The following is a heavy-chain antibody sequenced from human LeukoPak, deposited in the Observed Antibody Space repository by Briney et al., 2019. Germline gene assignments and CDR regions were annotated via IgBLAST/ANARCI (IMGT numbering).Heavy chain of an antibody. CDR3: AKDRQYYDFWSGFPDP. Sequence: QPGGSLRLSCAASGFTLSSYGMHWVRQAPGKGLEWVAFIRYDGSNKYYADSVKGRFTISRDNSKNTLYLQMNSLRAEDTAVYYCAKDRQYYDFWSGFPDPWGQGTLVTVSS. D-gene: IGHD3-3*01. CDR2: IRYDGSNK. J-gene: IGHJ5*02. V-gene: IGHV3-30*02. CDR1: GFTLSSYG.